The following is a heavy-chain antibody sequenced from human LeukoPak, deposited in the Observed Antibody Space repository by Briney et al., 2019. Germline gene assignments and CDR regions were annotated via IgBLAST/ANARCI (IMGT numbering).Heavy chain of an antibody. J-gene: IGHJ4*02. CDR1: GFTFGDYA. CDR3: AKELSHYDILTGYYNGLTFDY. Sequence: GGSLRLSCTASGFTFGDYAMSWVRQAPGKGLEWVSXXXXXXXSTYYADSVKGRFTISRDNSKNTLYLQMNSLRAEDTAVYYCAKELSHYDILTGYYNGLTFDYWGQGTLVTVSS. CDR2: XXXXXXST. V-gene: IGHV3-23*01. D-gene: IGHD3-9*01.